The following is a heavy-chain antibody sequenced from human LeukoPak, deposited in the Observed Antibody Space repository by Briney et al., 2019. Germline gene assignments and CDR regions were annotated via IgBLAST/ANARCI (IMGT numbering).Heavy chain of an antibody. V-gene: IGHV3-11*04. J-gene: IGHJ3*02. CDR1: GFTFSDYY. D-gene: IGHD1-14*01. CDR2: LSRRGGTI. CDR3: ARDLGPYNTSPDSGAFDT. Sequence: GGSLRLSCAASGFTFSDYYMAWIRQAPGKGLECISYLSRRGGTIYYADSVKGRFTVSWDNAKNSFYLQMNSLRAEDTAVFYCARDLGPYNTSPDSGAFDTWGQGTMVTVSS.